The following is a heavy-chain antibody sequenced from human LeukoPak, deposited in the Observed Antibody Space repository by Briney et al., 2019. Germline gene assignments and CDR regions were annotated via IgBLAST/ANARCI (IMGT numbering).Heavy chain of an antibody. CDR3: AKPGAGYYDSSGYFGV. Sequence: TGGCLRLSCAASGFTFDDYAMHWVRQAPGRGLGWVSLISGDGGSTYYADSVNGRFTISRDNSKKSLYLQMNSLRTEVTALYCCAKPGAGYYDSSGYFGVWGQGRIVSAYS. J-gene: IGHJ3*01. V-gene: IGHV3-43*02. CDR1: GFTFDDYA. CDR2: ISGDGGST. D-gene: IGHD3-22*01.